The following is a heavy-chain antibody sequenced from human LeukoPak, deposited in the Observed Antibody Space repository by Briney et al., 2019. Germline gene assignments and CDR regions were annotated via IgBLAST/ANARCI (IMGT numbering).Heavy chain of an antibody. Sequence: SETLSLTCTVSGGSISRYYWSWIRQPAGKGLEWIGRIYTSGSTNYNPSLKSRVTMSVDTSKNQFSLKLSSVTAADTAVYYCARARYYYDSSGSHFDYWGQGTLVSVSS. V-gene: IGHV4-4*07. CDR1: GGSISRYY. CDR2: IYTSGST. CDR3: ARARYYYDSSGSHFDY. J-gene: IGHJ4*02. D-gene: IGHD3-22*01.